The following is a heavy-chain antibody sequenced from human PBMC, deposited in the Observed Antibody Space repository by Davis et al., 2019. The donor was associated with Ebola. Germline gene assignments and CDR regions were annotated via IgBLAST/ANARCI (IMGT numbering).Heavy chain of an antibody. CDR3: ARGNHYAMDV. V-gene: IGHV3-74*01. Sequence: GESLKISCAVSGFTFTTFYMHRVRQAPGKGLVWVSRVNSDGSTTTYADSVKGQFTISRDNAKNTLYLQMNSLRAEDTAVYYCARGNHYAMDVWGQGTTVTVSS. J-gene: IGHJ6*02. CDR1: GFTFTTFY. CDR2: VNSDGSTT.